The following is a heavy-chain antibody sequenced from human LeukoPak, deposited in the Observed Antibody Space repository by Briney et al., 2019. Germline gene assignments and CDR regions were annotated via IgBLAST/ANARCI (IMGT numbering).Heavy chain of an antibody. J-gene: IGHJ5*02. Sequence: SVKVSCKACGFTFTNSAMQWVRQARGQRLEWIGWIVVGSGNTNHAQKFQERVTITRDMSTSTAYMELSSLRSEDTAVYYCAAAGESGSYSAWFDPWGQGTLVTVSS. V-gene: IGHV1-58*02. CDR3: AAAGESGSYSAWFDP. D-gene: IGHD1-26*01. CDR1: GFTFTNSA. CDR2: IVVGSGNT.